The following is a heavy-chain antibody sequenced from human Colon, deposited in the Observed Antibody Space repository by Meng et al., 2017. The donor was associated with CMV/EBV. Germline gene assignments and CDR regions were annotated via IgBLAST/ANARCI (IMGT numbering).Heavy chain of an antibody. J-gene: IGHJ3*02. Sequence: GESLKISCAASGFTFNNYAMNWVRLAPGKGLEWVGGISAGGESTYYVDSVKGRFTISRDNSKNALDLDMTSLRAKDTALYYCASGKPIITGGPWRDTFNMWGQGTMVTVSS. V-gene: IGHV3-23*01. CDR1: GFTFNNYA. D-gene: IGHD1-20*01. CDR3: ASGKPIITGGPWRDTFNM. CDR2: ISAGGEST.